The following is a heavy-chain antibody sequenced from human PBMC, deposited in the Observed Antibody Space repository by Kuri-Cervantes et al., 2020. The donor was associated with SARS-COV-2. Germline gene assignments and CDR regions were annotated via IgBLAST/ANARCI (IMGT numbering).Heavy chain of an antibody. CDR3: AREGYCNATTCNANWFEP. J-gene: IGHJ5*02. CDR2: INHSGST. CDR1: GESFIGYY. Sequence: SQTLSLTCAVYGESFIGYYWSWVRQPPGKGLEWIGDINHSGSTNYNPSLKSRVTISLDTSTNQFSLKLNSVTAADTALYSCAREGYCNATTCNANWFEPWGRGTLVTVSS. D-gene: IGHD2-15*01. V-gene: IGHV4-34*01.